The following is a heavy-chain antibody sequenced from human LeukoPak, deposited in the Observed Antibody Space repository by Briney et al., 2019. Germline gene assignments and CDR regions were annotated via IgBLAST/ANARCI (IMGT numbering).Heavy chain of an antibody. CDR1: GFTFSSYS. CDR3: ARDPRYWVLVRAALAAPYYMDV. D-gene: IGHD3-9*01. CDR2: ISSSSSYI. J-gene: IGHJ6*03. Sequence: PGESLRLSCAASGFTFSSYSMNWVRQAPGKGLEWVSSISSSSSYIYYADSVKGRFTISRDNAKNSLYLQMNSLRAADTAVFYCARDPRYWVLVRAALAAPYYMDVWGKGTTVTVSS. V-gene: IGHV3-21*01.